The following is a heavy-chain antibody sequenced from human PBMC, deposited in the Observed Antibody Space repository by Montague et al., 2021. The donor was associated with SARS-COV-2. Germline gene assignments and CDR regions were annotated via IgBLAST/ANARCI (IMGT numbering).Heavy chain of an antibody. CDR1: GGSISSYY. CDR3: ARGLENYGSGSHHFDP. Sequence: SKTLSLTCNVSGGSISSYYWSWIRQPPGRGLQWIGYVYYTGTTNYNPSLKSRVTISVDKSKNQFSLTLNSVTAADTAVYYCARGLENYGSGSHHFDPWGQGTLVTVSS. D-gene: IGHD3-10*01. J-gene: IGHJ5*02. V-gene: IGHV4-59*01. CDR2: VYYTGTT.